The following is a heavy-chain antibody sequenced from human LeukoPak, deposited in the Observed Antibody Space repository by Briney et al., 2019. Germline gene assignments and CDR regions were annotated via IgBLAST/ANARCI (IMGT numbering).Heavy chain of an antibody. V-gene: IGHV3-23*01. CDR2: ISGSGGST. D-gene: IGHD2-21*01. CDR3: AKDPYRVIVATGNYLDP. J-gene: IGHJ5*02. CDR1: GFTFSSYA. Sequence: GGSLRLSCAASGFTFSSYAMSWVRQAPGKGLEWASGISGSGGSTYYADSVKGRFTISRDNAKNSLYLQMNSLRSEDTAVYYCAKDPYRVIVATGNYLDPWGQGTLVTVSS.